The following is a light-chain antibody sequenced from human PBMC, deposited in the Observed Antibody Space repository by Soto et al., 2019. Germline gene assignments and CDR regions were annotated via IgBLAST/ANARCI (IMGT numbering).Light chain of an antibody. V-gene: IGLV2-8*01. J-gene: IGLJ2*01. CDR3: TSHTGSNNYVV. CDR1: SSDVGGYNY. CDR2: EVS. Sequence: QYVLTQPPSASGAPGQSVTISCTGTSSDVGGYNYVSWYQQYPGKAPKLMIYEVSKRPSGVPDRCSGSNSGNTASLTVSGLQAEDDADYYGTSHTGSNNYVVSGGWTKVTVL.